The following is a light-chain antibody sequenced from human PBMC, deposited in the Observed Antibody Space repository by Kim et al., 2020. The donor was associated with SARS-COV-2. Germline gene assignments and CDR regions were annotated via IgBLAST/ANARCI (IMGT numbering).Light chain of an antibody. V-gene: IGKV1-5*03. J-gene: IGKJ4*01. CDR3: QQYRTYPFT. CDR1: QTISSG. CDR2: KAS. Sequence: ASVGDRVILTCRASQTISSGLAWYQQKPGKAPNLLIYKASTLESGVPSRFSGSGSGTEFTLTISSLQPDDFATYYCQQYRTYPFTFGGGTKVDIK.